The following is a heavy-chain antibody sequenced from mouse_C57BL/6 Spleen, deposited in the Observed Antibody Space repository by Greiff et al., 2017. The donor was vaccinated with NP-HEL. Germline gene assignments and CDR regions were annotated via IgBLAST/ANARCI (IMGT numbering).Heavy chain of an antibody. Sequence: LVESGAELAKPGASVKLSCKASGYTFTSYWMHWVKQRPGQGLEWIGYINPSSGYTKYNQKFKDKATLTADKSSSTAYMQLSSLTYEDSAVYYCASPYSNYEDYWGKGTTLTVSS. V-gene: IGHV1-7*01. D-gene: IGHD2-5*01. CDR3: ASPYSNYEDY. CDR2: INPSSGYT. J-gene: IGHJ2*01. CDR1: GYTFTSYW.